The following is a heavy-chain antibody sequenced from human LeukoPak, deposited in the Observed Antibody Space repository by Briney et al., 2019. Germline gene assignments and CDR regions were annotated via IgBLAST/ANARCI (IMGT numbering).Heavy chain of an antibody. CDR1: GFTFDDYA. CDR3: AKDIGSSSWYLGN. V-gene: IGHV3-9*01. CDR2: ISWNSGKI. Sequence: GGSLRLSCGASGFTFDDYAMHWVRQAPGKGLGWVSGISWNSGKINYADSVKGRFTISRDNAKNSLYLEMNSLRAEDTALYYCAKDIGSSSWYLGNWGQGTLVTVSS. D-gene: IGHD6-13*01. J-gene: IGHJ4*02.